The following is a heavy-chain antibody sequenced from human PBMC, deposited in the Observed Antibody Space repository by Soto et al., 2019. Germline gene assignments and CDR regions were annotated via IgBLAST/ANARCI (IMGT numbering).Heavy chain of an antibody. J-gene: IGHJ6*03. CDR3: ARMTYYDFWSGYYGSYYMDV. CDR1: GYTFTSYG. CDR2: ISAYNGNT. Sequence: QVQLVQSGAEVKKPGASVKVSCKASGYTFTSYGISWVRQAPGQGLEWMGWISAYNGNTNYAQKLQGRVTMTTDTSTSTAYMELRSLRSHDTAVYYCARMTYYDFWSGYYGSYYMDVWGKGTTVTVSS. D-gene: IGHD3-3*01. V-gene: IGHV1-18*01.